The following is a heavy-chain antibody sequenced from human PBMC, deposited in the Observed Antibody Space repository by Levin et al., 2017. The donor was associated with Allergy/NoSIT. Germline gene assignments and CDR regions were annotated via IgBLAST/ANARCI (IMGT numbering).Heavy chain of an antibody. CDR3: AKAGFEGRGNYVELDY. D-gene: IGHD3-3*01. Sequence: LSLTCAASGFTFSSYAMSWVRRAPGTGLEWVSAISGSGDSTYYADSVKGRFTISRDNSKNTLYLQMNGLRAEDTAFYYCAKAGFEGRGNYVELDYWGQGTLVTVSS. J-gene: IGHJ4*02. V-gene: IGHV3-23*01. CDR2: ISGSGDST. CDR1: GFTFSSYA.